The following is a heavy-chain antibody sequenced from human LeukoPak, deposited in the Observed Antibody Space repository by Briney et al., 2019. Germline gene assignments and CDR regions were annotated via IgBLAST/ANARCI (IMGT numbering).Heavy chain of an antibody. Sequence: SETLSLTCTVSGGSIRSDYWSWIRQPPGKGLEWIGYTHYSGSPNYNPSLTSRVTISVDTSKNQFSLKLSSVTAADTAVYYCAREKGGVDSLTMVRGVMKEDSYYYYYMDVWGKGTTVTISS. V-gene: IGHV4-59*12. J-gene: IGHJ6*03. CDR2: THYSGSP. CDR3: AREKGGVDSLTMVRGVMKEDSYYYYYMDV. D-gene: IGHD3-10*01. CDR1: GGSIRSDY.